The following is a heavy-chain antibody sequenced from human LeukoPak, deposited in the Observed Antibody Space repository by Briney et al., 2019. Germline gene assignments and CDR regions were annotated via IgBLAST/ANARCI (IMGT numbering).Heavy chain of an antibody. CDR1: GFTFSSYS. CDR3: ARDGGWDCTGTTCYALVFDY. J-gene: IGHJ4*02. CDR2: ISSSSSTI. Sequence: SGGSLRLSCAASGFTFSSYSMNWVRQAPGKGLEWVSYISSSSSTIYYADSVKGRFTISRDNAKNSLYLQMNSLRAEDTAVYYCARDGGWDCTGTTCYALVFDYWGQGTLVTVSS. V-gene: IGHV3-48*01. D-gene: IGHD2-2*01.